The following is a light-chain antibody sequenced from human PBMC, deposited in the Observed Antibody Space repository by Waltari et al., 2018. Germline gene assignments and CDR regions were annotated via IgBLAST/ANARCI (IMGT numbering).Light chain of an antibody. CDR2: GVS. J-gene: IGKJ4*01. CDR1: QSVTNNY. Sequence: NVLTQSPGTLSLSPGERATLSCRASQSVTNNYLAWYQQQPGQAPRLLIYGVSSRATGIPDRFSGSGSGTDFTLTIGRLEPEDSAVYFCHLYGSARTFGGGTK. V-gene: IGKV3-20*01. CDR3: HLYGSART.